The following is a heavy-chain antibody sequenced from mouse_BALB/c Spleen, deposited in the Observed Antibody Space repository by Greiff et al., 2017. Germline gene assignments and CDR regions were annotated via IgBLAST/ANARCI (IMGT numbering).Heavy chain of an antibody. Sequence: VKLVESGPGLVQPSQSLSITCTVSGFSLTSYGVHWVRQSPGKGLEWLGVIWSGGSTDYNAAFISRLSISKDNSKSQVFFKMDSLEANDTAIYYCARNGYYAMDYWGQGTSVTVSS. V-gene: IGHV2-2*02. CDR3: ARNGYYAMDY. CDR2: IWSGGST. J-gene: IGHJ4*01. CDR1: GFSLTSYG.